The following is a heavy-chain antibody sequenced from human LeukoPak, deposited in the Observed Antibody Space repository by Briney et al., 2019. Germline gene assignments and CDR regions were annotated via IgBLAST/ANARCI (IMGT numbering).Heavy chain of an antibody. J-gene: IGHJ4*02. D-gene: IGHD3-10*01. Sequence: SETLSLTCTVSGGSISSGGYYWSWIRQPPGKGLEWIGYIYYSGSTYYNPSLKSRVTISVDTSKNQFSLKLSSVTAADTAVYYCARVTGGSGSYYSPLHYYFDYWGQGTLVTVSS. CDR2: IYYSGST. CDR1: GGSISSGGYY. CDR3: ARVTGGSGSYYSPLHYYFDY. V-gene: IGHV4-30-4*01.